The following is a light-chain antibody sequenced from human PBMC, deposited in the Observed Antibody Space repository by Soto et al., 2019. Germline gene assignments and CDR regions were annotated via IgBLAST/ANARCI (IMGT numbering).Light chain of an antibody. Sequence: SYELTQPPSLSVAPGQTATIACGGNNIGSFSVHWYQQKPGQAPVQVVYDDSVRPSGIPERFSGSNSGNTATLTISTVEAGDEADYYCQVWDSTSDHRVFGGGTKLTVL. J-gene: IGLJ2*01. CDR1: NIGSFS. CDR3: QVWDSTSDHRV. V-gene: IGLV3-21*02. CDR2: DDS.